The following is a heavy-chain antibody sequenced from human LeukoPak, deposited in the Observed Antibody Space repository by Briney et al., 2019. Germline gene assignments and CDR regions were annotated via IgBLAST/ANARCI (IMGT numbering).Heavy chain of an antibody. J-gene: IGHJ4*02. CDR2: INPSGGST. CDR3: ARERGTYYDSSGYSFDY. D-gene: IGHD3-22*01. Sequence: ASVKVSCKASGYTFTSHYMHWVRQAPGQGLEWMGIINPSGGSTSYAQKFQGRVTMTRDTSTSTVYMELSSLRSEDTAVYYCARERGTYYDSSGYSFDYWGQGTLVTVSS. CDR1: GYTFTSHY. V-gene: IGHV1-46*01.